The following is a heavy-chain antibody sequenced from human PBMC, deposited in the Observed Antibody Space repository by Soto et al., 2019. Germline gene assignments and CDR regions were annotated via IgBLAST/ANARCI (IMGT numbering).Heavy chain of an antibody. J-gene: IGHJ6*02. Sequence: GGSLRLSCAASGFTVSSNYMSWVRQAPGKGLEWVSVIYSGGSTYYADSVKGRFTISRDNSKNTLYLQMNSLRAEDTVVYYCARYEYGGDPYYYYYSMDVWGQGTTVTVSS. D-gene: IGHD3-16*01. CDR3: ARYEYGGDPYYYYYSMDV. V-gene: IGHV3-53*01. CDR2: IYSGGST. CDR1: GFTVSSNY.